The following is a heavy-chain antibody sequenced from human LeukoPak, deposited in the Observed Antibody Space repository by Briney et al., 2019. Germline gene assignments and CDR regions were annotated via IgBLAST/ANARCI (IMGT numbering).Heavy chain of an antibody. V-gene: IGHV4-39*07. Sequence: SETLSLTCTVSGGSITSSSYYWGWIRQPPGKGLEWIGSVYYSGNTYYNSSLKSRVTISVDTSKNQFSLKLSSVTAADTAVYYCARAETTGLPGYYYYMDVWGKGTTVTISS. D-gene: IGHD4-17*01. CDR2: VYYSGNT. CDR3: ARAETTGLPGYYYYMDV. CDR1: GGSITSSSYY. J-gene: IGHJ6*03.